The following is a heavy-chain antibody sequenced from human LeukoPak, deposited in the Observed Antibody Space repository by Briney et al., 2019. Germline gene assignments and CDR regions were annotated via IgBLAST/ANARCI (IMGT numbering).Heavy chain of an antibody. D-gene: IGHD4-17*01. V-gene: IGHV4-30-4*01. CDR3: ARDYGDYGNWFDP. CDR1: GGSISSGDYY. CDR2: IYYSGST. J-gene: IGHJ5*02. Sequence: PSETLSLTCTVSGGSISSGDYYWRWIRQPPGEGLEWIGYIYYSGSTYYNPSLKSRITISVETSKNQFSLKLSSVTDADTAVYYCARDYGDYGNWFDPWGQGTLVRVSS.